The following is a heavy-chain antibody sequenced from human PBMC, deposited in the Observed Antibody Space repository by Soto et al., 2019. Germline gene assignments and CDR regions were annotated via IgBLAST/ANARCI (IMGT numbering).Heavy chain of an antibody. D-gene: IGHD6-13*01. V-gene: IGHV4-4*02. J-gene: IGHJ4*02. CDR2: IYHSGST. Sequence: SETLSLTCAVSSGSISSSNWWSWVRQPPGKGLEWIGEIYHSGSTNYNPSLKSRVTISVDKSKNQFSLKLSSVTAADTAVYYCATKPAVNQQLVVVYFDYWGQGTLVTVSS. CDR3: ATKPAVNQQLVVVYFDY. CDR1: SGSISSSNW.